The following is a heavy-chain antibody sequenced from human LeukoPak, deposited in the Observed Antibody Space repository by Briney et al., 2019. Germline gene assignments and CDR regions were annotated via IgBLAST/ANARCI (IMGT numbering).Heavy chain of an antibody. D-gene: IGHD6-19*01. V-gene: IGHV4-4*07. Sequence: SSETLSLTCTVSGCSISSYYWSWIRQPAGKGLEWIWRIYTSGSTNYNPSLKSRVTISIDKSKNQFSLKLSSVTGADTAVYYCARTRDSSGWYYFDYWGQGTLVTVSS. J-gene: IGHJ4*02. CDR2: IYTSGST. CDR1: GCSISSYY. CDR3: ARTRDSSGWYYFDY.